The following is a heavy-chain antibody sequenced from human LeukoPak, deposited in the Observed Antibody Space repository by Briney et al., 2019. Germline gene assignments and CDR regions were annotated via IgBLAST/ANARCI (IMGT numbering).Heavy chain of an antibody. D-gene: IGHD6-19*01. CDR2: IGTGGNT. CDR1: GFTFSSYD. J-gene: IGHJ4*02. Sequence: PGGSLRLSCAASGFTFSSYDMHWVRQATGKSLEWVSAIGTGGNTYYSDSVKCRFTISRENAKHSLYLQMNSLRGGDTAVYYCARAGGDSRWYSWQIWGQGTLVTVSS. CDR3: ARAGGDSRWYSWQI. V-gene: IGHV3-13*01.